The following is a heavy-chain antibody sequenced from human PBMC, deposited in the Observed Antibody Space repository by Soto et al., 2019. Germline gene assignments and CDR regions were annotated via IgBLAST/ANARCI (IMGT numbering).Heavy chain of an antibody. Sequence: GASVQVSCKASGYTFTSYYMHWVRQAPGQGXEWMGIINPSGGSTSHAQKFQGRVTMTRDTSTSTVYMELSSLRSEDTAVYYCARDLGVLRFLEWLQRRDYYGMDVWGQGTTVTVSS. CDR3: ARDLGVLRFLEWLQRRDYYGMDV. J-gene: IGHJ6*02. CDR1: GYTFTSYY. V-gene: IGHV1-46*01. D-gene: IGHD3-3*01. CDR2: INPSGGST.